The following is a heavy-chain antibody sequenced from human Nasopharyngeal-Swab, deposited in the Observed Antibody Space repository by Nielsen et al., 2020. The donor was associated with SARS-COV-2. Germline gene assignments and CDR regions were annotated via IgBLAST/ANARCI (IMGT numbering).Heavy chain of an antibody. V-gene: IGHV4-31*02. D-gene: IGHD3-22*01. CDR2: IYCSGST. Sequence: WIRQPPGKGLEWIGYIYCSGSTYYNPSLKSRVTISVDTSKNQFSLKLSSVTAADTAVYYCARGAIDYYDSSGYGDWGQGTLVTVSS. J-gene: IGHJ4*02. CDR3: ARGAIDYYDSSGYGD.